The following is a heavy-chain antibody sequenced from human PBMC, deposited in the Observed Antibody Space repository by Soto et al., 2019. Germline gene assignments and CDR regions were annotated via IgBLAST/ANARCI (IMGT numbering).Heavy chain of an antibody. CDR1: GGSISSYY. V-gene: IGHV4-59*01. J-gene: IGHJ5*02. D-gene: IGHD3-3*01. CDR3: ASSQYVGFWSGYFWFDP. CDR2: IYYSGST. Sequence: PSEILSLTCTVSGGSISSYYWSWIRQPPGKGLEWIGYIYYSGSTNYNPSLKSRVTISVDTSKNQFSLKLSSVTAADTAVYYCASSQYVGFWSGYFWFDPWGQGTLVTVSS.